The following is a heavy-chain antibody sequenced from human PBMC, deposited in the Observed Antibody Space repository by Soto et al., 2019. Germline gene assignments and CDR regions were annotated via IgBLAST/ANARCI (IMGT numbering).Heavy chain of an antibody. CDR2: ISSSSSYT. D-gene: IGHD5-18*01. Sequence: QVQLVESGGGLVKPGGSLRLSCAASGFTFSDYYMSWIRQAPGKGLEWVSYISSSSSYTNYADSVKGRFTISRDNAKNSRYLQMNSLRAEDTAVYYCARDALNSYGYVEYYFDYWGQGTLVTVSS. V-gene: IGHV3-11*05. CDR1: GFTFSDYY. J-gene: IGHJ4*02. CDR3: ARDALNSYGYVEYYFDY.